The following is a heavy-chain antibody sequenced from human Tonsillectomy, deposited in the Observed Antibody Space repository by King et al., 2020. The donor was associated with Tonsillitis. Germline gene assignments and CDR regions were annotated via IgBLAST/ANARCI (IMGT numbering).Heavy chain of an antibody. D-gene: IGHD5-18*01. CDR2: IKQDGSEK. CDR1: GFTFSNYW. V-gene: IGHV3-7*03. Sequence: VQLVESGGGLVQRGGSLRLSCAASGFTFSNYWMSWVRQAPGKGLEWVANIKQDGSEKYYVDSVKGRFTISRDNAKNSLYLQMNSLRVDDTAVYYCARADTVMGNHYYGMDVWGQGTTVTVSS. CDR3: ARADTVMGNHYYGMDV. J-gene: IGHJ6*02.